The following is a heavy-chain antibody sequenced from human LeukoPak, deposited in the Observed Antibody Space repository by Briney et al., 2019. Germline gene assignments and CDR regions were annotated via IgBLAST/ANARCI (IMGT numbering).Heavy chain of an antibody. CDR2: VFYSGTT. V-gene: IGHV4-59*08. CDR1: GGSITGYY. J-gene: IGHJ5*02. Sequence: SSETLSLTCTVSGGSITGYYWSWIRQPPGKGLEWIGYVFYSGTTLYNPSVKSRVTMSVDTSKPQFSLKLTSVTAADTAVYYCGRMKRIAVAGRLWFAPWGQGTRVPVPS. CDR3: GRMKRIAVAGRLWFAP. D-gene: IGHD6-19*01.